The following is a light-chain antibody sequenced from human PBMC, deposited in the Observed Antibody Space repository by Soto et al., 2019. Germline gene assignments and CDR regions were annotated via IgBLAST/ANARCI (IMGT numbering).Light chain of an antibody. CDR3: SSYTISSTF. V-gene: IGLV2-14*01. Sequence: QSVLTQPASVSGSPGQSITISCTGNSRDVGGYNYVSWYQQLPGKAPKLMIYDVSNRPSGVSNRFSGSKSGNTASLTISGLQAEDEADYYCSSYTISSTFFGTGTKVTVL. J-gene: IGLJ1*01. CDR2: DVS. CDR1: SRDVGGYNY.